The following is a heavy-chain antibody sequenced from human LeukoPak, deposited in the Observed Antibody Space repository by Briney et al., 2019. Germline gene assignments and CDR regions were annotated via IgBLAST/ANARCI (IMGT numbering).Heavy chain of an antibody. J-gene: IGHJ6*04. CDR1: GGSISSYY. CDR3: ARGPPYAPGVLDV. Sequence: PSETLSLTCTVSGGSISSYYWSWIRQPAGKGLGWIGRIYTSGSTNYNPSLKSRVTMSVDTSKNLFSLKLPSVTAADTAVYFCARGPPYAPGVLDVWGKGTTVTISS. D-gene: IGHD7-27*01. V-gene: IGHV4-4*07. CDR2: IYTSGST.